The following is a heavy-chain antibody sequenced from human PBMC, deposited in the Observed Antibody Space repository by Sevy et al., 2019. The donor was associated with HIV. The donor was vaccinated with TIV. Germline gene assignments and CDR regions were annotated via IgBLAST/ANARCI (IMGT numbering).Heavy chain of an antibody. CDR1: GYTLTELS. Sequence: ASVKVSCKVSGYTLTELSMHWVRQAPGKGLEWMGGFDPEDGETIYAQKFQGRVTMTEDTSTDTAYMELSSLRSEDTAVYYCATDRGIGSGLKPFDYWGQGTLVTVSS. CDR3: ATDRGIGSGLKPFDY. CDR2: FDPEDGET. J-gene: IGHJ4*02. V-gene: IGHV1-24*01. D-gene: IGHD2-15*01.